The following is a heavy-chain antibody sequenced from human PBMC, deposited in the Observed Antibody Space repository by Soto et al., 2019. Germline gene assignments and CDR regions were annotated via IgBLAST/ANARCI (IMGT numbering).Heavy chain of an antibody. D-gene: IGHD1-26*01. CDR3: ARDGVGATTYFGYFDY. Sequence: ASVKVSCKASGYTFTNYAMHWVRQAPGQRLEWMGWINGGNGYTEVSQKFQGRVTITRDTSANTAYMELSSLRSEDTAVYYCARDGVGATTYFGYFDYWGQGTPVTVSS. CDR2: INGGNGYT. J-gene: IGHJ4*02. V-gene: IGHV1-3*01. CDR1: GYTFTNYA.